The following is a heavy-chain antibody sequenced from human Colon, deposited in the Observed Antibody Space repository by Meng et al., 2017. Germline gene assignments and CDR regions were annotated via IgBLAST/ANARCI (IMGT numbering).Heavy chain of an antibody. J-gene: IGHJ4*02. CDR1: GGSFSSSNW. Sequence: QVRRPGAGPRQVKPSGTLSLTCAVSGGSFSSSNWWRWVRQPPGKGLEWIGEISQSGTTYYNPSLKSRVTITGDWSKNQFSLNLNSVTAADTALYYCVRQGMTSYSWGYWGQGTLVTVSS. D-gene: IGHD3-9*01. V-gene: IGHV4-4*02. CDR2: ISQSGTT. CDR3: VRQGMTSYSWGY.